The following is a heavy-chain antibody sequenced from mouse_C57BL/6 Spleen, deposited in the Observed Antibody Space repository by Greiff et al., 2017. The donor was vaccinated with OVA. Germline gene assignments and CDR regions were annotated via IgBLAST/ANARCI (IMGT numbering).Heavy chain of an antibody. CDR3: TRRDYYGSLDV. CDR2: IDPETGGT. Sequence: QVHVKQSGAELVRPGASVTLSCKASGYTFTDYEMHWVKQTPVHGLEWIGAIDPETGGTAYNQKFKGKAILTADKSSSTAYMELRSLTSEDSAVYYCTRRDYYGSLDVWGTGTTVTVSS. V-gene: IGHV1-15*01. J-gene: IGHJ1*03. CDR1: GYTFTDYE. D-gene: IGHD1-1*01.